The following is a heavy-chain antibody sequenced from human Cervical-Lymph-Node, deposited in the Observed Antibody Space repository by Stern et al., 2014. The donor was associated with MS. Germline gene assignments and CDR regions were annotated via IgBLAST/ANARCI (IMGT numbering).Heavy chain of an antibody. CDR1: GFTFSSYG. CDR2: IWYDGSNK. CDR3: ARDRGGKGPVDY. J-gene: IGHJ4*02. Sequence: MKLVESGGGVVQPGRSLRLSCAASGFTFSSYGMHWVRQAPGKGLEWVAVIWYDGSNKYYADSVKGRFTISRDNSKNTLYLQMNSLRAEDTAVYYCARDRGGKGPVDYWGQGTLVTVSS. D-gene: IGHD3-10*01. V-gene: IGHV3-33*01.